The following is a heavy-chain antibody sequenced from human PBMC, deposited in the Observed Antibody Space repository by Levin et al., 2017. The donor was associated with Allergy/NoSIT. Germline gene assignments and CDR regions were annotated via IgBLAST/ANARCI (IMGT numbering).Heavy chain of an antibody. Sequence: SQTLSLPCTVSGGSIRSSDWGWVRQPPGKGLELIGYFYYSGSPNYNPSLKSRVTISVDTSKKQFSLRLNSVTAADTAVYYCATIAATSTVWGQGALVTVSS. CDR1: GGSIRSSD. V-gene: IGHV4-59*08. J-gene: IGHJ4*02. D-gene: IGHD6-13*01. CDR2: FYYSGSP. CDR3: ATIAATSTV.